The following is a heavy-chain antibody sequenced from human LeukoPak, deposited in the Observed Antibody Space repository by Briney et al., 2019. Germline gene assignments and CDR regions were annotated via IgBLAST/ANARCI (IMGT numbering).Heavy chain of an antibody. Sequence: GGSLRLSCAVSGFSFSTYGMHWVRQAPGKGLEWVAMIWYDASGQHYADSVKGRFTISRDTSKNTLYLQMNSLRAEDTAVYFCARDSLYDDNGYYHYFDYWGQGTLVTVSS. CDR2: IWYDASGQ. CDR3: ARDSLYDDNGYYHYFDY. J-gene: IGHJ4*02. D-gene: IGHD3-22*01. V-gene: IGHV3-33*01. CDR1: GFSFSTYG.